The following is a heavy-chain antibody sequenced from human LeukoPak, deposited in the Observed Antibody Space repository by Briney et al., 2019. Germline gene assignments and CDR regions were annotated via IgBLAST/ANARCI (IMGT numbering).Heavy chain of an antibody. J-gene: IGHJ3*02. CDR3: AKGVDFDCPKPRAFDI. CDR2: VSTNAGST. D-gene: IGHD3-9*01. V-gene: IGHV3-23*01. Sequence: PGGSLRLSCAASGFTFSSYVMSWVRQAPGKGLEWVSAVSTNAGSTYYADSVKGRFTISRDNSNNTLYVQMNSLRAEDTAVYYCAKGVDFDCPKPRAFDIWGQGTMVTVSS. CDR1: GFTFSSYV.